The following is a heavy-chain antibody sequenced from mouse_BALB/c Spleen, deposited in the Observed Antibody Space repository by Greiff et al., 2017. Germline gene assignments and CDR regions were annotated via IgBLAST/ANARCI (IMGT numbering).Heavy chain of an antibody. J-gene: IGHJ1*01. CDR3: ARERFYYGSSGYFDV. D-gene: IGHD1-1*01. V-gene: IGHV1S29*02. Sequence: EVQLQQSGPELVKPGASVKISCKASGYTFTDYNMHWVKQSHGKSLEWIGYIYPYNGGTGYNQKFKSKATLTVDNSSSTAYMELRSLTSEDSAVYYCARERFYYGSSGYFDVWGAGTTVTVSS. CDR2: IYPYNGGT. CDR1: GYTFTDYN.